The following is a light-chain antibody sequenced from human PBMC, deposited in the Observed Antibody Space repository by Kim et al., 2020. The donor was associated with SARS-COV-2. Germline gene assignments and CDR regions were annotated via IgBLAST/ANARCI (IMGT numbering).Light chain of an antibody. CDR1: QSISSN. CDR2: DVS. CDR3: QQYKNRPPWT. J-gene: IGKJ1*01. V-gene: IGKV3D-15*01. Sequence: IVMTQSPVTLSVSPRERATLSCRASQSISSNLAWYQQKPGQAPRLLMFDVSSRATDVPERFSGSGSGTEFTLTINNLQSEDFATYYCQQYKNRPPWTFGQGTKVDIK.